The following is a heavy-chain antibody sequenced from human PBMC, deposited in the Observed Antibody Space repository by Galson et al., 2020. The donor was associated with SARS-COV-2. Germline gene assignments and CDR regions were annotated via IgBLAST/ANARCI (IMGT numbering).Heavy chain of an antibody. V-gene: IGHV3-21*01. J-gene: IGHJ6*02. Sequence: GESLKISCAASGFSFSSYSMNWVRQAPGKGLEWVSSISSSSTHIYYADSVKVRFTISRDNAKSSLFLQMNSLRAEDTAVYYCAGDQGAEVGATGYYYGMDVWGQGTTVTVSS. CDR1: GFSFSSYS. CDR2: ISSSSTHI. CDR3: AGDQGAEVGATGYYYGMDV. D-gene: IGHD1-26*01.